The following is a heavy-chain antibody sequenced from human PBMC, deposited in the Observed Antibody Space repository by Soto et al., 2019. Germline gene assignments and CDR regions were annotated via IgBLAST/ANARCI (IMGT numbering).Heavy chain of an antibody. CDR3: ASRRSSGWGRYFDY. D-gene: IGHD6-19*01. J-gene: IGHJ4*02. V-gene: IGHV1-69*01. CDR1: GGTFSSHT. Sequence: QLVQSGAEVKKPGSSVKVSCKASGGTFSSHTVSWVRQAPGQGLEWMGGIIPIFSTAKYAQRFQGRVTIIADESTSTAYMELSSLRSEDTAVYYCASRRSSGWGRYFDYWGQGTLVTVSS. CDR2: IIPIFSTA.